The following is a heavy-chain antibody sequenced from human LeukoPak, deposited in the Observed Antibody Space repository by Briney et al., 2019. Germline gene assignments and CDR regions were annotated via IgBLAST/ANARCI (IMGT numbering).Heavy chain of an antibody. J-gene: IGHJ4*02. D-gene: IGHD6-13*01. CDR1: GFTFSAYD. CDR2: ITDSGSDT. Sequence: PGGSLRLSCAASGFTFSAYDMSWVRQAPGKGLEWVSSITDSGSDTYYADSVKGRVTISRDNSKNTLYLQMNSLRAEDTAVYYCTKRAIVAAVKSFDYWGQGTLVTVSS. V-gene: IGHV3-23*01. CDR3: TKRAIVAAVKSFDY.